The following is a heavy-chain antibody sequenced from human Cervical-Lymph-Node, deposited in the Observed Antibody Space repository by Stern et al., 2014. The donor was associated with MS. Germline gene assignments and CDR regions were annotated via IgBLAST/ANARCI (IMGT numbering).Heavy chain of an antibody. J-gene: IGHJ6*02. D-gene: IGHD1-1*01. Sequence: QVQLVQSGAEVKKPGSSVKLSCKASGGTFINYAISWVRQAPGQGLEWIGGIIPIFGSTHCAQRFQGRFIITADNSANTAYLEVSSVRFEDTGVYFCARDNDDNGMDVWGQGTTVTVSS. CDR3: ARDNDDNGMDV. CDR2: IIPIFGST. V-gene: IGHV1-69*14. CDR1: GGTFINYA.